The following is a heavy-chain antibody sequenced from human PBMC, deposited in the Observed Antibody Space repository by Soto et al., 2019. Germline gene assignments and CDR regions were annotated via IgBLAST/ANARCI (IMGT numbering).Heavy chain of an antibody. J-gene: IGHJ6*02. D-gene: IGHD3-22*01. CDR2: IIYSGDI. CDR1: GASISSYNY. Sequence: SETLSLTXNVSGASISSYNYWGWFRQPPGKGLEWIGSIIYSGDIMYNPSLQSRLTLFVDTSKNQFSLKLSSVTAADTAVYYCARHVKDSGYYSPLYYYGMDVWGQGTTVTVSS. CDR3: ARHVKDSGYYSPLYYYGMDV. V-gene: IGHV4-39*01.